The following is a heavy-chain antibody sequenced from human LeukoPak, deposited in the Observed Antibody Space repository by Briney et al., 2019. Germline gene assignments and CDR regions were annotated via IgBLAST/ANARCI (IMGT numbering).Heavy chain of an antibody. CDR2: IKQDGSEK. Sequence: GGSLRLSCAASGFTFSTYWMSWVRQAPGKGLEWVANIKQDGSEKYYVDSVKGRFTISRDNSKNTLYLQMNSLRAEDTAVYYCAKSGDILTGYYFGYFDYWGQGTLVTVSS. D-gene: IGHD3-9*01. V-gene: IGHV3-7*03. CDR1: GFTFSTYW. J-gene: IGHJ4*02. CDR3: AKSGDILTGYYFGYFDY.